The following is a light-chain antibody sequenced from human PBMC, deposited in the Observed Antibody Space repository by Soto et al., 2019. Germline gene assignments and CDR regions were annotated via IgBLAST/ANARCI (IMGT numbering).Light chain of an antibody. CDR2: EVS. Sequence: QSALTQPPSASGSPGQSVTISCTGTSGDVGGYNYVSWYQQHPGQAPKLMISEVSERPSGVPDRFSGSKSGNTASLTVSGLQAEEEAAYYCSSYAGSSNLVFGGGTKLTVL. V-gene: IGLV2-8*01. CDR3: SSYAGSSNLV. J-gene: IGLJ3*02. CDR1: SGDVGGYNY.